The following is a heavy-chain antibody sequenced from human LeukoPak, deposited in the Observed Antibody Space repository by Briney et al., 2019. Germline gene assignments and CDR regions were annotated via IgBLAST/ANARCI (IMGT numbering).Heavy chain of an antibody. V-gene: IGHV3-21*01. CDR3: ARTPRISSYYYGSGSYYKWYFDL. CDR2: ISSRSDYI. Sequence: GGTLRLSCAASGFTFSRFGMSWVRQAPGKGLEWVSSISSRSDYIYYADSVKGRFTISRDDAKNSLYLQMNSLRAEDTAVYYCARTPRISSYYYGSGSYYKWYFDLWGRGTLVTVSS. D-gene: IGHD3-10*01. CDR1: GFTFSRFG. J-gene: IGHJ2*01.